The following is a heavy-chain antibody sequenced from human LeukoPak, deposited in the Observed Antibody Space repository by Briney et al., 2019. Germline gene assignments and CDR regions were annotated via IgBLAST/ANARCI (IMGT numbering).Heavy chain of an antibody. CDR2: ISSSGGST. J-gene: IGHJ4*02. CDR1: GFTFSSYA. Sequence: PGGSLRLSCAASGFTFSSYAMSWVRQAPGKGLEWVSAISSSGGSTYYADSVKGRFTISRDNSKNTLYLQMNSLRAEDTAVYYCAKAGPAANWGLNPWYDYWGQGTLVTVSS. V-gene: IGHV3-23*01. D-gene: IGHD7-27*01. CDR3: AKAGPAANWGLNPWYDY.